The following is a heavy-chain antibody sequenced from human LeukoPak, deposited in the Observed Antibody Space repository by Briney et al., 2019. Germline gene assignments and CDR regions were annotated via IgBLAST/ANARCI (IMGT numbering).Heavy chain of an antibody. J-gene: IGHJ4*01. CDR2: ISSSGTDV. V-gene: IGHV3-21*01. D-gene: IGHD3-3*01. Sequence: GGSLRLSCALSGFTFRNHDINWVRQTPGKGLEWVSFISSSGTDVNYAASVKGRFTISRDNAYNLIFLQMNSLRVEDTALYYCARDSPDFRINWGRGTLVSVSP. CDR3: ARDSPDFRIN. CDR1: GFTFRNHD.